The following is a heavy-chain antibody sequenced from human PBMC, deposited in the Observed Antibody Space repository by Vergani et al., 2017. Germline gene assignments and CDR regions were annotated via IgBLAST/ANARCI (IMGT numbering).Heavy chain of an antibody. CDR2: IYYSGST. Sequence: QVQLQESGPGLVKPSQTLSLTCTVSGGSISSGGYYWSWIRQHPGKGLEWIGYIYYSGSTYYNPSLKSRVTISVATSKNQFSLKLSSVTAADTAVYYCARWSDFYYDSSANDYWGQGTLVTVSS. CDR3: ARWSDFYYDSSANDY. D-gene: IGHD3-22*01. V-gene: IGHV4-31*03. CDR1: GGSISSGGYY. J-gene: IGHJ4*02.